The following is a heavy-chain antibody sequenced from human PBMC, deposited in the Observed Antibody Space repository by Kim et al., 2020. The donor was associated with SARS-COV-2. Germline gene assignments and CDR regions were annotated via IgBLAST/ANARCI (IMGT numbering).Heavy chain of an antibody. V-gene: IGHV3-64D*09. CDR3: VKDGYCSSTSCYSGMVHY. CDR2: ISSYGGST. CDR1: GFTFSSYA. J-gene: IGHJ4*02. Sequence: GGSLRLSCLVSGFTFSSYAMHWVRQAPGKGLEYVSAISSYGGSTYYGDSVKGRFTISRDNSKNTLYLQMSSLRVEDTAVYYCVKDGYCSSTSCYSGMVHYWGQGTLVTVSS. D-gene: IGHD2-2*03.